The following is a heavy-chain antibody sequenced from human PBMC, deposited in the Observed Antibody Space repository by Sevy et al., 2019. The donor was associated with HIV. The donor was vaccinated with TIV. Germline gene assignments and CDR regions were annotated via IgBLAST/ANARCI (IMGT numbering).Heavy chain of an antibody. V-gene: IGHV4-39*01. CDR1: GGSISSSSYY. CDR2: IYYSGST. D-gene: IGHD6-19*01. Sequence: SETLSLTCTVSGGSISSSSYYWGWIRQPPGKGLEWIGRIYYSGSTYYNPSLKSRVTISVDTSKNQFSLKLSSVTAADTAVYYCARSSSVAGTQPWFDYWGQGTLVTVSS. CDR3: ARSSSVAGTQPWFDY. J-gene: IGHJ4*02.